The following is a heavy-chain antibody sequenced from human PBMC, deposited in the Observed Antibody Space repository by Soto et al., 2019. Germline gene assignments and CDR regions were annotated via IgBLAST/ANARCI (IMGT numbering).Heavy chain of an antibody. D-gene: IGHD1-7*01. CDR2: IRSKAYGGTT. J-gene: IGHJ4*02. CDR3: TRVRWLELRNFDY. V-gene: IGHV3-49*03. Sequence: GGSLRLSCTASGFTFGDYAMSWFRQAPGKGLEWVGFIRSKAYGGTTEYAASVKGRFTISRDDSKSIAYLQMNSLKTEDTAVYYCTRVRWLELRNFDYWGQGTLVTVSS. CDR1: GFTFGDYA.